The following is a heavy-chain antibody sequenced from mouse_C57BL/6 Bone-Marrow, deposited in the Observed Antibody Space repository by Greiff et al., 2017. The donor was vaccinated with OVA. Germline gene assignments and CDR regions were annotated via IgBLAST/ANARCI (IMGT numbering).Heavy chain of an antibody. V-gene: IGHV3-1*01. CDR1: GYSITSGYD. CDR2: ISYSGST. CDR3: ARGTTVVATHMDY. Sequence: DVKLQESGPGMVKPSQSLSLTCTVTGYSITSGYDWHWIRHFPGNKLEWMGYISYSGSTNYNPSLKSRISITHDTSKNHFFLKLNSVTTEDTATYYCARGTTVVATHMDYWGQGTSVTVSS. J-gene: IGHJ4*01. D-gene: IGHD1-1*01.